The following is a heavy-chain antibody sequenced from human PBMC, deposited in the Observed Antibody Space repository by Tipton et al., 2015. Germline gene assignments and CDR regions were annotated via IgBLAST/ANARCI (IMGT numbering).Heavy chain of an antibody. V-gene: IGHV4-39*01. Sequence: TLSLTCTVSGASISRGSVWGWIRQPPGKGLEWIVSLYYNDNTYYNPSLQSRVAMSADTSRNQFSLNLTSVTAADTSVYYCVRPANHGFDVWGQGTMVTVSS. J-gene: IGHJ3*01. CDR1: GASISRGSV. CDR2: LYYNDNT. CDR3: VRPANHGFDV.